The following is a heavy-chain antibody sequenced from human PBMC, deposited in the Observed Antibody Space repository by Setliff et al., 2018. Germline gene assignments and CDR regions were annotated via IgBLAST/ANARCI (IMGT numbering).Heavy chain of an antibody. CDR2: IYHSGST. CDR3: ARMSGFLYMDV. V-gene: IGHV4-38-2*01. CDR1: GYSISSGYY. Sequence: SETLSLTCAVSGYSISSGYYWGWIRQPPGKGLEWIGSIYHSGSTYYNPSLKSRVTISVDTSKNQFSLKLSSVTAADTAVYYCARMSGFLYMDVWGKGTPVTVSS. J-gene: IGHJ6*03. D-gene: IGHD3-3*01.